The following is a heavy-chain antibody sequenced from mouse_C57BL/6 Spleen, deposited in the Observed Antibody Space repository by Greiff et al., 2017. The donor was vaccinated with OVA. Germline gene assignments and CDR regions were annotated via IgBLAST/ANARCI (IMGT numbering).Heavy chain of an antibody. D-gene: IGHD2-2*01. Sequence: EVQLQESGPGLVKPSQSLSLTCSVTGYSITSGYYWNWIRQFPGNKLEWMGYISYDGSNNYNPSLKNRISITRDTSKNQFFLKLNSVTTEDTATYYCARDWGYYYAMDYWGQGTSVTVSS. J-gene: IGHJ4*01. CDR3: ARDWGYYYAMDY. CDR2: ISYDGSN. V-gene: IGHV3-6*01. CDR1: GYSITSGYY.